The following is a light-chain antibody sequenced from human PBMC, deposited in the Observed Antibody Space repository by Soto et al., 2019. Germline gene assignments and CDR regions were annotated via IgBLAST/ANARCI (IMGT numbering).Light chain of an antibody. V-gene: IGKV3-20*01. Sequence: EIVLTQSPSTLSLSPGERATLSCRASQSVSSSYLAWYQQKPGQAPRLLIYGASSRATGISDRFSGSGSGTDFTLTISRLEPEDFAVYYCQQYGSSPRTFGQGTKVDIK. CDR1: QSVSSSY. J-gene: IGKJ1*01. CDR3: QQYGSSPRT. CDR2: GAS.